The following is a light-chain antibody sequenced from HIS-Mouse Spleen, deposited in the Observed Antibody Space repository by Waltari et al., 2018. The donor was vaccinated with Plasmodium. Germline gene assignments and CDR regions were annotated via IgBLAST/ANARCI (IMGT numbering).Light chain of an antibody. V-gene: IGLV3-10*01. CDR1: ALPKKY. CDR3: MIWPSNASGV. CDR2: EES. Sequence: SYALTQPPSVSVSPGKTARITCSGDALPKKYDYWYQQKSGQAPVLVIYEESKRPSGNPERFSGSSSGTMATLTISGTQAMDEADYYCMIWPSNASGVFGGGTKLTVL. J-gene: IGLJ3*02.